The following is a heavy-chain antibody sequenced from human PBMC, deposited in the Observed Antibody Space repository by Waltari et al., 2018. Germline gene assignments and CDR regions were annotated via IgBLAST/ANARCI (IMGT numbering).Heavy chain of an antibody. D-gene: IGHD3-16*01. CDR2: INPSGGRT. J-gene: IGHJ3*02. Sequence: QVQLVQSGAEVKKPGASVKVSCKASGYTFTSYYMHWVRQAPGQGLEWMGIINPSGGRTRDAEKFQGRVTMTRETSTSTVYMELSSLSSEDTAVYYCARGPWGSEPGPFDIWGQGTMVTVSS. CDR1: GYTFTSYY. V-gene: IGHV1-46*01. CDR3: ARGPWGSEPGPFDI.